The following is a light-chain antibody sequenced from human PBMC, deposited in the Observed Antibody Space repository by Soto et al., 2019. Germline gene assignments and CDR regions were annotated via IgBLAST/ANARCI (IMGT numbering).Light chain of an antibody. Sequence: QSALTQPPSASGSPGQSVTISCTGTPSDVGGSNSVSWYQQHPGTAPNLMIYDVNKRPSGVPDRFSGSNSGNTASLTVAGRQAADEAYYCCSSYAPSDVVFGGGTQVTVL. CDR2: DVN. V-gene: IGLV2-8*01. CDR1: PSDVGGSNS. CDR3: SSYAPSDVV. J-gene: IGLJ2*01.